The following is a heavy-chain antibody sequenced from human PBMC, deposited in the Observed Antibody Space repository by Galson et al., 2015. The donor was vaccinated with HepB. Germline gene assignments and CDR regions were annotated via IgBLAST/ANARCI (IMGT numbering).Heavy chain of an antibody. J-gene: IGHJ6*03. D-gene: IGHD5-12*01. CDR1: GYSFTSYW. V-gene: IGHV5-51*03. CDR2: IYPGDSDT. Sequence: QSGAEVKKPGESLKISCKGSGYSFTSYWIGWVRQMPGKGLEWMGIIYPGDSDTRYSPSFQGQVTISADKSISTAYLQWSSLKASDTAMYYCARLGDSGYDPKYYYYYYMDVWGKGTTVTVSS. CDR3: ARLGDSGYDPKYYYYYYMDV.